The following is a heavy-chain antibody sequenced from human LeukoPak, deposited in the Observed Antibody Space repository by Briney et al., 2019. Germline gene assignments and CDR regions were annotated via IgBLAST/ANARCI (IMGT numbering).Heavy chain of an antibody. D-gene: IGHD3-22*01. CDR3: ARDTHYYDSSGYYYYGMDV. V-gene: IGHV1-46*01. J-gene: IGHJ6*02. CDR2: INPSDGSV. CDR1: GYTFTSYW. Sequence: GASVKVSCKASGYTFTSYWIQWVRQAPGQGLEWVGLINPSDGSVAYAHRFQGRVTMTRDTSTSIVYMGLSSLRSEDTAVYYCARDTHYYDSSGYYYYGMDVWGQGTTVTVSS.